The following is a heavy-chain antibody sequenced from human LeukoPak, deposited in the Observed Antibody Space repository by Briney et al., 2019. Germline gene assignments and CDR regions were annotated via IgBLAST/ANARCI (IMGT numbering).Heavy chain of an antibody. D-gene: IGHD7-27*01. V-gene: IGHV1-18*01. J-gene: IGHJ6*03. CDR3: ARESGVKGAGYMDV. CDR2: ISAYNGNT. Sequence: ASVKVSCKASGYTFTSYGISWVRQAPGQGLEWMGSISAYNGNTNYAQKLQGRVTMTTDTSTSTAYMELRSLRSDDTAVYYCARESGVKGAGYMDVWGKGTTVTVSS. CDR1: GYTFTSYG.